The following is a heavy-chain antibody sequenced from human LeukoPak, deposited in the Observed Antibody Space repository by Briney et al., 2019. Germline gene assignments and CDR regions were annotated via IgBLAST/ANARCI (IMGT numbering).Heavy chain of an antibody. CDR3: ARKLYDYFDY. D-gene: IGHD2-2*02. CDR1: GCSISSYY. Sequence: SETLSLTCTVSGCSISSYYWSWIRQPPGKGLEWIGYIYYSGSTNYNPSLKSRVTIPVDTSKNQFSLKLSAVTAADTAVYYCARKLYDYFDYWGQGTLVTVSS. J-gene: IGHJ4*02. CDR2: IYYSGST. V-gene: IGHV4-59*01.